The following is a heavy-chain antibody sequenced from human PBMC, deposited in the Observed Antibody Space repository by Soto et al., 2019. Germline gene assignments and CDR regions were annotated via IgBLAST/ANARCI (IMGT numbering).Heavy chain of an antibody. V-gene: IGHV2-26*01. CDR2: IFSDEDK. CDR3: TRIPGKWFSDYYYIGMDV. D-gene: IGHD2-8*01. J-gene: IGHJ6*02. Sequence: QVTLKESGPVLLKPTETLTLTCTVSGFSLTIPRLGVSWVRQPPGKALEWLAHIFSDEDKSDRTSPQRRLTISQDTSKSHVVLSMTNMEPADTATYSCTRIPGKWFSDYYYIGMDVWGQGATVTVSS. CDR1: GFSLTIPRLG.